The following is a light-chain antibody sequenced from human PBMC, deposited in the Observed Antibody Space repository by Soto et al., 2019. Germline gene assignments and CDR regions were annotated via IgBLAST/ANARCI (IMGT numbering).Light chain of an antibody. CDR2: DTS. CDR3: QQYNGWPIT. CDR1: QSVSSTY. J-gene: IGKJ5*01. Sequence: EILLTQSPGTLSLSPGERATLSCRASQSVSSTYLAWYQQKPGQAPRLLIYDTSSRASGIPDRFSGSGSGTEFTLTISSLQSEDFAVYYCQQYNGWPITFGQGTRLEI. V-gene: IGKV3-20*01.